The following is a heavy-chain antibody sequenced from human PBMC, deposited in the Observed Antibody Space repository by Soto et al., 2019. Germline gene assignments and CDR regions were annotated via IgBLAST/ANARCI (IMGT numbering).Heavy chain of an antibody. CDR3: AKEGGYCSSTSCYGRVYY. J-gene: IGHJ4*02. CDR2: ISGSGGST. Sequence: EVQLLESGGGLVQPGGSRRLSCAASGFTFSSYAMSWVRQAPGKGREWVSAISGSGGSTYYADSVKGRFTISRDNSKNTLYLQMNSLRAEDTAVYYCAKEGGYCSSTSCYGRVYYWGQGTLVTVSS. CDR1: GFTFSSYA. V-gene: IGHV3-23*01. D-gene: IGHD2-2*03.